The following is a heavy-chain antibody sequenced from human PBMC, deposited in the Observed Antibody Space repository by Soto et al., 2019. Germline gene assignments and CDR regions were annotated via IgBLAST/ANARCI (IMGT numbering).Heavy chain of an antibody. J-gene: IGHJ6*02. CDR3: ARGDRESYGMDV. Sequence: SETLSLTCTVSGGSISSSSYYWGWIRQPPGKGLKWIGSIYYSGSTYYNPSLKSRVTISVDTSKNQFSLKLSSVTAADTAVYYCARGDRESYGMDVWGQGTTVT. CDR1: GGSISSSSYY. CDR2: IYYSGST. D-gene: IGHD1-26*01. V-gene: IGHV4-39*01.